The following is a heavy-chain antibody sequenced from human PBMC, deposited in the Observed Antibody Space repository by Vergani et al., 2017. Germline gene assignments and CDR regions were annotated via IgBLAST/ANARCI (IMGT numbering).Heavy chain of an antibody. J-gene: IGHJ4*02. CDR2: ISSDGGST. Sequence: EVQLLESGGGLVQPGGSLRLSCAASGFTFSTYAMTWVRQAPGKGLEWVSTISSDGGSTYYAVSVKGRFTISRDNSKNTLSLQMNSLTAEHTAIYYCAGPQGTSAYYYGWFYYWGQGILVTVSS. V-gene: IGHV3-23*01. CDR1: GFTFSTYA. CDR3: AGPQGTSAYYYGWFYY. D-gene: IGHD3-22*01.